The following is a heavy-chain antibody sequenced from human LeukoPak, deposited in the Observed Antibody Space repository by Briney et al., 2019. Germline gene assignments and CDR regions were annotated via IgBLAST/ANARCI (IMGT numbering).Heavy chain of an antibody. V-gene: IGHV7-4-1*02. CDR2: INTNTGNP. D-gene: IGHD3-22*01. CDR1: GYTFTSYA. CDR3: AREGRRMYYYDSSGAQTAFDY. J-gene: IGHJ4*02. Sequence: SVKVSCKASGYTFTSYAMNWVRQAPGQGLEWMGWINTNTGNPTYAQGFTGRFVFSLDTSVSTAYLQISSLKAEDTAVYYCAREGRRMYYYDSSGAQTAFDYWGQGTLVTVSS.